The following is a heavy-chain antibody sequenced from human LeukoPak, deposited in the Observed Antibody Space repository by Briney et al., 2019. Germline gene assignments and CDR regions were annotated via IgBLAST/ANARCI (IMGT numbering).Heavy chain of an antibody. CDR3: ARDVVLRGVDAFDV. D-gene: IGHD3-10*01. V-gene: IGHV3-74*01. CDR1: GFIVSSNH. J-gene: IGHJ3*01. Sequence: GGSLRLSCVVSGFIVSSNHISWVRQAPGKGLVWVSRINSDGSDITYADSVKGRFTTSRDNAKNTLYLQMNSLRAEDTAVYYCARDVVLRGVDAFDVWGQGTMVTVSS. CDR2: INSDGSDI.